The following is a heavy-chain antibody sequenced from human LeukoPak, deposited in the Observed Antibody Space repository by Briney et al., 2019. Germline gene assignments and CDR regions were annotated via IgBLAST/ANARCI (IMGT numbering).Heavy chain of an antibody. CDR3: AKGSRYIDY. CDR1: GFAFSGYT. CDR2: ISYDGSNK. V-gene: IGHV3-30*18. J-gene: IGHJ4*02. Sequence: GGSLRLSCAASGFAFSGYTMNWVRQAPGKGLEWVAVISYDGSNKYYADSVKGRFTISRDNSKNTLYLQMNSLRAEDTAVYYCAKGSRYIDYWGQGTLVTVSS. D-gene: IGHD1-14*01.